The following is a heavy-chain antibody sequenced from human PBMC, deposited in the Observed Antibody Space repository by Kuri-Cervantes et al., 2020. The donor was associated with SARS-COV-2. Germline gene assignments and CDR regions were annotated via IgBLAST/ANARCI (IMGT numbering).Heavy chain of an antibody. Sequence: SETLSLTCTVSGGSISSGGYYWGWIRQPPGKGLEWIGSIYHSGSTYYNPSLKSRVTISVDTPNDQFSLHLTSVTAADTAVYYCARGYCSSSSCYRYGGSYFEHWGQGTLVTVSS. V-gene: IGHV4-39*07. CDR3: ARGYCSSSSCYRYGGSYFEH. CDR1: GGSISSGGYY. J-gene: IGHJ1*01. D-gene: IGHD2-2*01. CDR2: IYHSGST.